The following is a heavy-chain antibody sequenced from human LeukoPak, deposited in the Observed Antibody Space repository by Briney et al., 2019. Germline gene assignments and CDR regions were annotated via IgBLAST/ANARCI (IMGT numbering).Heavy chain of an antibody. V-gene: IGHV3-33*01. CDR3: ASDEGQWLVPPYFDL. CDR2: IWYDGSNK. J-gene: IGHJ2*01. D-gene: IGHD6-19*01. CDR1: GVTFSSYG. Sequence: PGRSLRLSCAASGVTFSSYGMHWVRQAPGKGLEWVAVIWYDGSNKYYADSVKGRFTISRDNSKNTLYLQMNSLRAEDPAVYSCASDEGQWLVPPYFDLWGRGTLVTVSS.